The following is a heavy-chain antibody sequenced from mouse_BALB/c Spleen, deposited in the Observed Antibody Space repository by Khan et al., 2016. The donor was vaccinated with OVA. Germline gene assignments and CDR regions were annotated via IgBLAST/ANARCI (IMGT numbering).Heavy chain of an antibody. V-gene: IGHV3-2*02. CDR2: ISYSGRT. D-gene: IGHD1-1*01. CDR1: GYSITSDYA. J-gene: IGHJ2*01. CDR3: ARSVTITTVVATDFDY. Sequence: EVQLQESGPGLVKPSQSLSLTCTVTGYSITSDYAWNWLRPFPGNKLEWMGYISYSGRTSYNPSLKSRISITCATSKTQFILQLNSVTTEDTATYYCARSVTITTVVATDFDYWGPGTTLTVSS.